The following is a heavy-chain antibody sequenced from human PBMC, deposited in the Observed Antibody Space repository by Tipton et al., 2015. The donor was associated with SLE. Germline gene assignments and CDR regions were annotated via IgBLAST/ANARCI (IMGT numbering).Heavy chain of an antibody. CDR2: INPSGGSV. CDR1: GYIFTSYY. Sequence: QLVQSGAEVKKPGASVKVSCKASGYIFTSYYIHWVRQAPGQGLEWMGIINPSGGSVSYTQNLQGRVTMTRDTSTDTVYMELSSLRSEDTAVYYCARSVSGIAVAGGAFDIWGQGTMVTISS. J-gene: IGHJ3*02. CDR3: ARSVSGIAVAGGAFDI. D-gene: IGHD6-19*01. V-gene: IGHV1-46*04.